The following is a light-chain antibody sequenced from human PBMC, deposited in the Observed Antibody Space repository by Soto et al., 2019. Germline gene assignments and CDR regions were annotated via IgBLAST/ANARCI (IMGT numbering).Light chain of an antibody. J-gene: IGKJ1*01. CDR2: GAS. CDR3: QQYNNLLPV. CDR1: QSVSSN. Sequence: EIVMTQSPATLSVSPGERATLSCRASQSVSSNLAWYQQKPGQAPRLLIYGASTRATGIPARFSGSGSGTEFTLTISSLHSEDFAVYYCQQYNNLLPVFGQGTKVEIK. V-gene: IGKV3-15*01.